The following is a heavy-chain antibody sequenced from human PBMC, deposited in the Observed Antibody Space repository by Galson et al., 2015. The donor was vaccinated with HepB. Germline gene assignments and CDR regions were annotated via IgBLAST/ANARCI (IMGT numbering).Heavy chain of an antibody. Sequence: SLRLSCAASGFTFSSYGMHWVRQAPGKGLEWVAVIWYDGTNKYYAASVKGRFTISRDNSKNTLYLQMDSLRAEDTAVYYCARDLYSRWQQLRYGYFQHWGQGTLVTVSS. J-gene: IGHJ1*01. V-gene: IGHV3-33*08. CDR3: ARDLYSRWQQLRYGYFQH. D-gene: IGHD1-26*01. CDR1: GFTFSSYG. CDR2: IWYDGTNK.